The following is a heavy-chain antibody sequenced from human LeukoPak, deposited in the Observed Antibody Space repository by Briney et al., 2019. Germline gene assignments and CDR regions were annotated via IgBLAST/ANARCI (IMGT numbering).Heavy chain of an antibody. J-gene: IGHJ2*01. CDR1: GFNFDDYA. Sequence: GGSLRLSCAASGFNFDDYAMHWVRQAPGKGLEWVSLISWDGSDVYYADSVKGRFTISRDNSKNSLYLQMNSLRTEDTALYYCAKEKPSYWYFDLWGRGTLVTVSS. CDR3: AKEKPSYWYFDL. CDR2: ISWDGSDV. V-gene: IGHV3-43*01.